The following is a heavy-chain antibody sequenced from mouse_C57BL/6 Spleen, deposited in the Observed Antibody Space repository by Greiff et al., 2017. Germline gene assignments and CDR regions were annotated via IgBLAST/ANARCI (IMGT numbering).Heavy chain of an antibody. CDR3: AIDWAPIDY. V-gene: IGHV1-80*01. CDR2: LYPGDGVP. CDR1: GYAFSNYW. J-gene: IGHJ2*01. D-gene: IGHD4-1*01. Sequence: QVQLQQSGAELVKPGASVKISCKASGYAFSNYWMNWVKQRPGKGLEWIGQLYPGDGVPNYNGKFKDKATLTADKSSSTTYMQLSTRTSEDAAVYVCAIDWAPIDYWGQGTTLTVSS.